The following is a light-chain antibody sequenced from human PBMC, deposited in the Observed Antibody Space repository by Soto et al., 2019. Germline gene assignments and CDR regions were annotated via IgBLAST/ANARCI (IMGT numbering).Light chain of an antibody. V-gene: IGKV1-39*01. CDR3: QQRATIPPT. Sequence: DIQMTQSQSSLSESLGDRVTITCRAIQNIENYLNWYQQKPGKSPKLLIYAASSLQSGVPSRFSGSASGTRFSLTITNLQPEGFATYYCQQRATIPPTFGEWTTVDI. J-gene: IGKJ4*01. CDR2: AAS. CDR1: QNIENY.